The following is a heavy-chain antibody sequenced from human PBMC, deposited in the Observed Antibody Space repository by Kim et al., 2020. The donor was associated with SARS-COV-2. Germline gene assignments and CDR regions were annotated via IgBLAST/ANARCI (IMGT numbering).Heavy chain of an antibody. J-gene: IGHJ4*02. CDR3: AKSVYYYDAPFDY. D-gene: IGHD3-22*01. V-gene: IGHV1-69*02. Sequence: YAQKFQGRVTITADKSTSTAYMELSSLRSEDTAVYYCAKSVYYYDAPFDYWGQGTLVTVSS.